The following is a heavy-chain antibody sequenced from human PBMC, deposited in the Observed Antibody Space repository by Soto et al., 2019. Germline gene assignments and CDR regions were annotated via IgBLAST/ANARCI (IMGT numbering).Heavy chain of an antibody. CDR3: ARVGSINYGGNVPDY. CDR1: GGSISSGGYY. Sequence: QVQLQESGPGLVKPSQTLSLTCTVSGGSISSGGYYWSWIRQHPGKGLEWIGYIYYSGSTYYNPSLKVRVTISVDTSKDQISQKLSSVTAAVTAVDYCARVGSINYGGNVPDYCGQETLVTLCS. V-gene: IGHV4-31*03. D-gene: IGHD2-15*01. CDR2: IYYSGST. J-gene: IGHJ4*02.